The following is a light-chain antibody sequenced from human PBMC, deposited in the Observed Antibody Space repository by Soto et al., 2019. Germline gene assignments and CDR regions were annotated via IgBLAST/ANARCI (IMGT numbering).Light chain of an antibody. CDR2: SDS. CDR3: GAWDTSINRQV. Sequence: SVLTQPPSASGPPGQMIIISCSVTSANVGGNTVSWYQQHPGTAPKLLIYSDSSRPSGVSHRFSGSKSGTTASLAISGLQSEDEADYYCGAWDTSINRQVFGTGTKVTVL. J-gene: IGLJ1*01. CDR1: SANVGGNT. V-gene: IGLV1-44*01.